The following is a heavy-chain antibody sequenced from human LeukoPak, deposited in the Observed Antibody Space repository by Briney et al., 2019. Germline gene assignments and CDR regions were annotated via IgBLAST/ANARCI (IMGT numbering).Heavy chain of an antibody. CDR3: ARSETTVTTFDY. V-gene: IGHV3-21*01. J-gene: IGHJ4*02. CDR1: GFTFSSYS. CDR2: ISSSSSYI. Sequence: GGSLRLSCAASGFTFSSYSMNWVRQAPGKGLEWVSSISSSSSYIYYADSVKGRFTISRDNAKNSLYLQMNSLRAEDTAVYYCARSETTVTTFDYWGQGTLVTVSS. D-gene: IGHD4-17*01.